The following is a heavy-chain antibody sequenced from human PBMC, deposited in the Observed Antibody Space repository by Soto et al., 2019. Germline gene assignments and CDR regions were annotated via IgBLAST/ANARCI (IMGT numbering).Heavy chain of an antibody. Sequence: ASVKVSCKASGYTFTSYDINWVRQATGQGLEWMGWMNPNSGNTGYAQKFQGRVTMTRNTSISTAYMELSSLRSEDTAVYYCARGYEQWLVAALDIWGQGTMVTVSS. CDR3: ARGYEQWLVAALDI. D-gene: IGHD6-19*01. CDR2: MNPNSGNT. V-gene: IGHV1-8*01. CDR1: GYTFTSYD. J-gene: IGHJ3*02.